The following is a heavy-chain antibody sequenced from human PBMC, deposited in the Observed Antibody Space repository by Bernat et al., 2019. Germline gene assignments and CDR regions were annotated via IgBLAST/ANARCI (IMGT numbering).Heavy chain of an antibody. V-gene: IGHV1-24*01. CDR2: FDPEDGET. CDR3: ARGVGVGATVYYFDY. J-gene: IGHJ4*02. CDR1: GYTLTELS. D-gene: IGHD1-26*01. Sequence: QVQLVQSGAEVKKPGASVKVSCKVSGYTLTELSMHWVRQAPGKGLEWMGGFDPEDGETIYAQKFQGRVTMPADTSTDTAYMELSSLRSEDPAVYSCARGVGVGATVYYFDYWGQGTLVTVSS.